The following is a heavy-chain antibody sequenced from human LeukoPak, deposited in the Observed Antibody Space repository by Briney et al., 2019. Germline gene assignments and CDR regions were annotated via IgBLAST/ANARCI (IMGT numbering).Heavy chain of an antibody. D-gene: IGHD3-3*01. CDR1: GGSISSGSYY. CDR3: ARDQPYYDFWSGYFDY. J-gene: IGHJ4*02. CDR2: IYTSGST. Sequence: SQTLSLTCTVSGGSISSGSYYWGWLRQPAGKGLEWIGRIYTSGSTNYNPSLKSRVTISVDTSKKQFSLKLSSVTAADTAVYYCARDQPYYDFWSGYFDYWGQGTLVTVSS. V-gene: IGHV4-61*02.